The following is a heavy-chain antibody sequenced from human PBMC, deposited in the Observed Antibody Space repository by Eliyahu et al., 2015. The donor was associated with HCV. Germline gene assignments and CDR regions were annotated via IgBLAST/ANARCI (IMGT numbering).Heavy chain of an antibody. Sequence: QVQLQESGPGXVKPSETLSLTCTVXGGSITTXYWSWIRQPPGKGLXWIGXIHYSGSTNYNPSLKSRVTISLDTSKNQFSLNLTSVTAADTAVYYCASGGGGIAVAGTGGWFDPWGQGTLVTVSS. V-gene: IGHV4-59*01. CDR3: ASGGGGIAVAGTGGWFDP. CDR2: IHYSGST. CDR1: GGSITTXY. D-gene: IGHD6-19*01. J-gene: IGHJ5*02.